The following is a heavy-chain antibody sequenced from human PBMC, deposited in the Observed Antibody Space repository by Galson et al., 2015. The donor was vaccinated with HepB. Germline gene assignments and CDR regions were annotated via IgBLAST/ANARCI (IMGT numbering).Heavy chain of an antibody. V-gene: IGHV3-48*04. J-gene: IGHJ4*02. CDR1: GFTFSSYS. CDR2: ISSSSSTI. CDR3: ARDPYYDTSGPFDY. D-gene: IGHD3-22*01. Sequence: SLRLSCAASGFTFSSYSMNWVRQAPGKGLEWVSYISSSSSTIYYTDSVKGRFTISRDNAKNSLYLQMNSLRAEDTAVYYCARDPYYDTSGPFDYWGQGTLVTVSS.